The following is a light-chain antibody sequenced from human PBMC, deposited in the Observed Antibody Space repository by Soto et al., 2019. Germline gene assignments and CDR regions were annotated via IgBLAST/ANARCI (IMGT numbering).Light chain of an antibody. CDR1: SGHSGYI. J-gene: IGLJ2*01. V-gene: IGLV4-60*02. CDR2: LEGSGSY. Sequence: QLVLTQSSSASASLGSSVKLTCTLSSGHSGYIIAWHQQQPGKAPRYLMKLEGSGSYNKGSGVPDRFSGSSSGADRYLTIANLQFEDEADYYCDTWDSNTQVFGGGTKLTVL. CDR3: DTWDSNTQV.